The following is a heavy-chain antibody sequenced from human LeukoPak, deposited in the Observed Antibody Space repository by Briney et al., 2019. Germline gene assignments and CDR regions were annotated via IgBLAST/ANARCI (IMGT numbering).Heavy chain of an antibody. D-gene: IGHD2-2*02. V-gene: IGHV4-34*01. CDR3: ARGQYRLSYFDY. CDR2: INHSGST. CDR1: GGSFSGYY. J-gene: IGHJ4*02. Sequence: SETLSLTCAVYGGSFSGYYWSWFRQPPGKGLEWIGEINHSGSTNYNPSLKSRVTISVDTSKNQFSLKLSSVTAADTAVYYCARGQYRLSYFDYWGQGTLVTVSS.